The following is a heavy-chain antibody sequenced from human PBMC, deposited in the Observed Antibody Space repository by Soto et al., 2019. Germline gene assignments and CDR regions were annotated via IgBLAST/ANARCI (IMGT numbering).Heavy chain of an antibody. V-gene: IGHV3-7*05. CDR2: IKPDGSEK. J-gene: IGHJ4*02. CDR1: GFTFSNYW. Sequence: ESGGGLVQPGGSLRLSCSASGFTFSNYWMRWIRQAPGGGPEWVANIKPDGSEKYYVDSVKGRFTISRDNAKNSLYLQMNSLRVEDTAVYFCARDDGARGVDYWGQGTLVTVSS. CDR3: ARDDGARGVDY.